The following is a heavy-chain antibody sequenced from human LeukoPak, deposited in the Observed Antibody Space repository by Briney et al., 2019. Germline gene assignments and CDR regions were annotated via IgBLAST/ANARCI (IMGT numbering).Heavy chain of an antibody. CDR1: GFTFSSYE. D-gene: IGHD6-19*01. Sequence: GGSLRLSCAASGFTFSSYEMNWVRQAPGEGLEWVSYISSGSTIYDADSVKGRFTISRDNAKNSLYLQMNSLRAEDTAVYYCARESIAVAGAPFDYWGQGTLVAVSS. J-gene: IGHJ4*02. CDR3: ARESIAVAGAPFDY. CDR2: ISSGSTI. V-gene: IGHV3-48*03.